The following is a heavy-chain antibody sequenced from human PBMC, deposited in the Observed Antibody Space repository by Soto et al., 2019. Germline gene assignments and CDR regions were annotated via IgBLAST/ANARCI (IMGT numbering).Heavy chain of an antibody. D-gene: IGHD1-26*01. Sequence: QVQLVQSGAEVKKPGASVQVSCKASGYTFTSYGISWVRQAPGQGLEWMGWISGYNGNTKYAQKLQGRVTMTTDTYTSPAYMELRSLRSYDTVVYYCARDLGGQIVDYWGQGTLVTVSS. CDR2: ISGYNGNT. CDR3: ARDLGGQIVDY. CDR1: GYTFTSYG. V-gene: IGHV1-18*01. J-gene: IGHJ4*02.